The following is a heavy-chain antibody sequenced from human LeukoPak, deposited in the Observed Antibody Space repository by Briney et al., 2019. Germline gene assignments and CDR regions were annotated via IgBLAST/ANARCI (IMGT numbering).Heavy chain of an antibody. Sequence: GGSLRLSCAASGFTFSSYSMNWVRQAPGKGLEWVSSISSSSSYIYYADSVKGRFTISRDNAKNSLYLQMNSLRAEDTAVYYWARGRDQLRFFDWSLDYWGQETLVTVSS. CDR2: ISSSSSYI. J-gene: IGHJ4*02. CDR1: GFTFSSYS. D-gene: IGHD3-9*01. V-gene: IGHV3-21*06. CDR3: ARGRDQLRFFDWSLDY.